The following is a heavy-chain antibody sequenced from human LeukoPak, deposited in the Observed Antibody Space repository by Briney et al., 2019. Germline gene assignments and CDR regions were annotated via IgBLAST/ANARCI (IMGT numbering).Heavy chain of an antibody. D-gene: IGHD6-13*01. CDR1: GFIFSSYS. J-gene: IGHJ4*02. Sequence: PGGSLRLSCAASGFIFSSYSMNWVHQAPGKGLEWVSYISGSSNNIYYADSVKGRFTISRDNAKNSLYLQMNSLRAEDTAVYYCARDNGHRRLEAAGLGYWGQGTLVTVSS. CDR3: ARDNGHRRLEAAGLGY. V-gene: IGHV3-48*01. CDR2: ISGSSNNI.